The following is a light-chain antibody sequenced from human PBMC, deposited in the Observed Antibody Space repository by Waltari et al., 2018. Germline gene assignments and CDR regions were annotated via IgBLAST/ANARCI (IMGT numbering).Light chain of an antibody. CDR1: QRVRRT. J-gene: IGKJ1*01. CDR3: QHYVRLPAT. CDR2: GAS. Sequence: IVLTQSPGTLSLPPGERATLSCRASQRVRRTLAWYQQKPGQAPRLLIFGASNRATGIPDRFSGSGSGTDFSLIITRLEPEDSAMYYCQHYVRLPATFGQGTKVEIK. V-gene: IGKV3-20*01.